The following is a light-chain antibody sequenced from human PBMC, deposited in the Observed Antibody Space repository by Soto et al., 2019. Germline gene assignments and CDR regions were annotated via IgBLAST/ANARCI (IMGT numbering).Light chain of an antibody. V-gene: IGLV2-23*01. CDR1: SSDVGSYNL. CDR2: EGS. CDR3: CSYAGSSTSEGYV. Sequence: QSALTQPASVSGSPGQSITISCTGTSSDVGSYNLVSWYQQHPGKAPKLMIYEGSKRPSGVSNRFSGSKSGNTASLTISGLQAEDEAEYYCCSYAGSSTSEGYVFGTGTKVTVL. J-gene: IGLJ1*01.